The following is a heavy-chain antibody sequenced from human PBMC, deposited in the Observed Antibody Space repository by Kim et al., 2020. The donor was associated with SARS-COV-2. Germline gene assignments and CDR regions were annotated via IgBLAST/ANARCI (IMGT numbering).Heavy chain of an antibody. CDR3: ARDSYYDYVWGSYRRTDAFDI. Sequence: ASVKVSCKASGYTFTSYGISWVRQAPGQGLEWMGWISAYNGNTNYAQKLQGRVTMTTDTSTSTAYMELRSLRSDDTAVYYCARDSYYDYVWGSYRRTDAFDIWGQGTMVTVSS. CDR2: ISAYNGNT. V-gene: IGHV1-18*01. J-gene: IGHJ3*02. D-gene: IGHD3-16*02. CDR1: GYTFTSYG.